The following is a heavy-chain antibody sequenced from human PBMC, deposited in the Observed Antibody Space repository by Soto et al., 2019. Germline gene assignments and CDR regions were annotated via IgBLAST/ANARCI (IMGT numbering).Heavy chain of an antibody. J-gene: IGHJ4*02. CDR1: GYTFTSYA. V-gene: IGHV1-3*01. CDR2: INAGNGNT. CDR3: ARGPGGPDGPGDY. Sequence: QVQLVQSGAEVKKPGASVKVSCKASGYTFTSYAMHWVRQAPGQRREWMGWINAGNGNTKYSQKFQGRVTITRDTSASTAYMELSSLRSEDTAVYYCARGPGGPDGPGDYWGQGTLATVSS. D-gene: IGHD2-15*01.